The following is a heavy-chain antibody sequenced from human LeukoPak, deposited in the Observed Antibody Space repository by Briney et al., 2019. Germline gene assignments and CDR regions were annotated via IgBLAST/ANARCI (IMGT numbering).Heavy chain of an antibody. CDR3: AKGGYSSGWRTTYDAFDI. Sequence: TGGSLRLSCAASGFTFSSYAMSWVRQAPGKGLEWVSAISGSGGSTYYADSVKGRFTISRDNSKNTLYLQMNSLRAEDTAVYYCAKGGYSSGWRTTYDAFDIWGQGTMVTVSS. J-gene: IGHJ3*02. CDR1: GFTFSSYA. CDR2: ISGSGGST. D-gene: IGHD6-19*01. V-gene: IGHV3-23*01.